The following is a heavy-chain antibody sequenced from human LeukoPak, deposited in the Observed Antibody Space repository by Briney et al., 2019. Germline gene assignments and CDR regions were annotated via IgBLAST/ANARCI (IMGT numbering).Heavy chain of an antibody. CDR2: IYYTGNT. D-gene: IGHD2-15*01. V-gene: IGHV4-39*07. Sequence: PSETLSLTCTVSGGSISNSSYYWGWIRQPPGKGLECIGTIYYTGNTNYNPSLKSRVSISVDTSNNHFSLTLSSVTAADTAVYYCARVGVVAATLPYYYYMDVWGKGTTVTISS. J-gene: IGHJ6*03. CDR3: ARVGVVAATLPYYYYMDV. CDR1: GGSISNSSYY.